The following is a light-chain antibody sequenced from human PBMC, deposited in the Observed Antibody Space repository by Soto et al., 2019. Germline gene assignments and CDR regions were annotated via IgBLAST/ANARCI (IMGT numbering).Light chain of an antibody. V-gene: IGKV3-11*01. CDR2: DAS. CDR1: QSVSYY. J-gene: IGKJ3*01. CDR3: QQRNNWPPT. Sequence: EIVLTQSPATLSLSPGERATLSCRASQSVSYYLAWYQQKPGQAPRLLIYDASNRATGIPARFSGSGSGTDFTLTISSLEPEDFAVDDCQQRNNWPPTFGPGTKVDIK.